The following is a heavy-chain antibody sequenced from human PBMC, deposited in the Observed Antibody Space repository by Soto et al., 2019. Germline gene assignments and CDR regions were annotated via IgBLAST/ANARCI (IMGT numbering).Heavy chain of an antibody. CDR3: ARDGFCTSTTFRVGNWFDP. J-gene: IGHJ5*02. V-gene: IGHV4-34*01. CDR2: INHRGST. CDR1: GGSFSGYY. Sequence: QVQLQQWGAGLLKPSETLSLTCVVYGGSFSGYYWSWIRQSPGKGLEWLGGINHRGSTNYNPSLESRVTISVDTSKNQFSLKLHSVTAADTAMYYCARDGFCTSTTFRVGNWFDPWGQGTLVTVSS. D-gene: IGHD2-2*01.